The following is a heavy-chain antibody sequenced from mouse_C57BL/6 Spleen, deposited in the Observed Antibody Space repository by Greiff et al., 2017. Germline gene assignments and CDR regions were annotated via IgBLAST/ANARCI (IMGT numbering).Heavy chain of an antibody. V-gene: IGHV1-22*01. Sequence: EVKLQESGPELVKPGASVKMSCKASGYTFTDYNMHWVKQSHGKSLEWIGYINPNNGGTSYNQKFKGKATLTVNKSSSTAYMELRSLTSEDSAVYYCARSGYYAFDYWGQGTTLTVSS. CDR2: INPNNGGT. CDR3: ARSGYYAFDY. D-gene: IGHD2-3*01. J-gene: IGHJ2*01. CDR1: GYTFTDYN.